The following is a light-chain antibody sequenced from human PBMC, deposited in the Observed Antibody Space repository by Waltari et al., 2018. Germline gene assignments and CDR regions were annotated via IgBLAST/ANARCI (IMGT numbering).Light chain of an antibody. J-gene: IGLJ2*01. Sequence: QLVLTQSPSASASLGASVKITCTLSSGHSNYVIAWHQQQPGRGPRYLMRLNSDGSHTKRDGIPDRFSGSSSGTERFLIISSLQSEDEADYYCQTWDSGIVVFGGGTKLTVL. CDR3: QTWDSGIVV. CDR1: SGHSNYV. CDR2: LNSDGSH. V-gene: IGLV4-69*02.